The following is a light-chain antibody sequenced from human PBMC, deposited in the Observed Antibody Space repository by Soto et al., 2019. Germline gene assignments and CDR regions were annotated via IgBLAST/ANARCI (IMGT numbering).Light chain of an antibody. V-gene: IGLV2-23*01. Sequence: QSALTQPASVSGSPGQSITISCTGTSSDVGSYNLVSWYQQHPGKAPKLMIYEGSKRPSGVSNRFSGSKSGNTASLATSGLQADDEADYYCCSYAGSSTYVLGTGTKLTVL. CDR2: EGS. CDR1: SSDVGSYNL. J-gene: IGLJ1*01. CDR3: CSYAGSSTYV.